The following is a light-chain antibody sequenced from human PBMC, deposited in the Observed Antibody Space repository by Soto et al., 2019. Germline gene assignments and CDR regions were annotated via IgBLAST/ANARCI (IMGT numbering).Light chain of an antibody. CDR1: QSVSNN. V-gene: IGKV3-15*01. J-gene: IGKJ1*01. CDR2: GAS. CDR3: QQYHNAGST. Sequence: IVMTQSPATLSVFTGGRASLSCRASQSVSNNLAWYQKKPGQAPRLLIYGASTRADGISVRFSGSGSGTEFTLIISRLQSDDSAVYYCQQYHNAGSTFGQGTKVEI.